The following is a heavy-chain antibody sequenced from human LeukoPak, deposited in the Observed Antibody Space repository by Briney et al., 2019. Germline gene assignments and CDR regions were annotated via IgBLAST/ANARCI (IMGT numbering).Heavy chain of an antibody. V-gene: IGHV3-74*01. D-gene: IGHD1-26*01. CDR3: VRGRGSYWYDLGPAFNM. CDR2: TNTDGTIT. Sequence: GGSLRLSCAASGFTFSDYWMHWVRQAPGKGLVWVSQTNTDGTITDSADSEKGRFTISRDNAKKTLNLQMESLRVDDTAVYYCVRGRGSYWYDLGPAFNMWGQGTMVTVSS. CDR1: GFTFSDYW. J-gene: IGHJ3*02.